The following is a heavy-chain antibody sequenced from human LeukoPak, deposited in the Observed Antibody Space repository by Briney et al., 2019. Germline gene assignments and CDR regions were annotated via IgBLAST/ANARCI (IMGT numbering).Heavy chain of an antibody. V-gene: IGHV3-13*01. Sequence: GRSLRLSCAASGFTFSTYDMHWVRQGTGEGLEWVSGIGTHGDTHYADSVKGRFTISRENADNSLYLQMNSLRAGDTAVYYCARGIFCNATSCFTVRAFEIWGQGTMVTVSS. CDR3: ARGIFCNATSCFTVRAFEI. CDR1: GFTFSTYD. CDR2: IGTHGDT. J-gene: IGHJ3*02. D-gene: IGHD2-2*02.